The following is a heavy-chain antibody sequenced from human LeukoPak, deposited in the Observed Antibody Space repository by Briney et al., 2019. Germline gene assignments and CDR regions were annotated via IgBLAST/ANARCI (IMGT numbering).Heavy chain of an antibody. J-gene: IGHJ6*02. CDR3: AKDHPGGRFLEWLSAYYYGMDV. CDR1: GFTFSSYG. Sequence: GGSLRLSCAASGFTFSSYGMHWVRQAPGKGLEWVAVISYDGSNKYYADSVKGRFTIPRDNSKNTLYLQMNSLRAEDTAVYYCAKDHPGGRFLEWLSAYYYGMDVWGQGTTVTVSS. CDR2: ISYDGSNK. D-gene: IGHD3-3*01. V-gene: IGHV3-30*18.